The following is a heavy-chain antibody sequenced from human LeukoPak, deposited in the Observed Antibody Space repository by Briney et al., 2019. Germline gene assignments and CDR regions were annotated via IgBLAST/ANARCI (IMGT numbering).Heavy chain of an antibody. V-gene: IGHV4-34*01. CDR3: AINVDYGGNSVGY. CDR1: GGSFSGYY. J-gene: IGHJ4*02. CDR2: NNHSGST. D-gene: IGHD4-23*01. Sequence: PSETLSLTCAVYGGSFSGYYWSWIRQPPGKGLEWIGENNHSGSTNYNPSLKSRVTISVDTSKNQFSLKLSSVTAADTAVYYCAINVDYGGNSVGYWGQGTLVTVSS.